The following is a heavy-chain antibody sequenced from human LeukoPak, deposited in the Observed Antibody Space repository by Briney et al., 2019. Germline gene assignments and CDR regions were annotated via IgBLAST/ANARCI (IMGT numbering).Heavy chain of an antibody. Sequence: ASVKVSRKASGYTFTGYYIHWVRQAPGQGLECMGWINPNSGGTNYAQKFQGRVTITRDTSISTVYMELSKLRSDDTAVYYCAPGANFAAPYYFDYWGQGTLVTVYS. V-gene: IGHV1-2*02. CDR1: GYTFTGYY. CDR3: APGANFAAPYYFDY. D-gene: IGHD2-2*01. CDR2: INPNSGGT. J-gene: IGHJ4*02.